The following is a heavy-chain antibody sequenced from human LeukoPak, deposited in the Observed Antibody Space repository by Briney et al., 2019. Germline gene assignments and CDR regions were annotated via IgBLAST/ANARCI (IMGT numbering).Heavy chain of an antibody. CDR3: ARDWAPLSGNYYDAWFDP. D-gene: IGHD1-26*01. CDR1: GFTFNTYA. J-gene: IGHJ5*02. V-gene: IGHV3-30-3*01. Sequence: PGGSLRLSCAASGFTFNTYAMHWVRQAPGKGLEWVAVVSHDENNKYYADSVKGRFTISRDNSKNTLYLQMNSLRVEDTAVYYCARDWAPLSGNYYDAWFDPWGQGTLVTVSS. CDR2: VSHDENNK.